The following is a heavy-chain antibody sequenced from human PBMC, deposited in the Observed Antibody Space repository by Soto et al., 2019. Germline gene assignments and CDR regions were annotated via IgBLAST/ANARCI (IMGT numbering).Heavy chain of an antibody. CDR2: IYYSGST. CDR3: ARISKXHDFWSGYTPKSLGMDV. V-gene: IGHV4-39*01. J-gene: IGHJ6*02. Sequence: PSGTLSLTCTVSGGSISSSSYYWGWIRQPPGKGLEWIGSIYYSGSTYYNPSLKSRVTISVDTSKNQFSLKLSSVTAADTAVYYCARISKXHDFWSGYTPKSLGMDVWGQGTTVTVSS. CDR1: GGSISSSSYY. D-gene: IGHD3-3*01.